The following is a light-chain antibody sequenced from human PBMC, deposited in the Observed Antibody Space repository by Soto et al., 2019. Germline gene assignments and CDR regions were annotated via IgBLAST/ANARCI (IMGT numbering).Light chain of an antibody. J-gene: IGLJ2*01. CDR3: SSYTSSTTLVV. CDR2: GVT. CDR1: SRDVGGYNY. V-gene: IGLV2-14*01. Sequence: QSALTQPASLSGSPGQSITISCTGTSRDVGGYNYVSWYQQHPGKAPKLMIYGVTNRPSGVSNRFSGSKSDNTASLTISGLQSEDEADYYCSSYTSSTTLVVFGGGTKLTVL.